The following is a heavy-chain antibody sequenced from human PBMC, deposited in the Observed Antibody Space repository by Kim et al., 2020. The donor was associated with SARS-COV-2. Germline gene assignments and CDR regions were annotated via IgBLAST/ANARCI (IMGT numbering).Heavy chain of an antibody. Sequence: GGSLRLSCAASGFTFDDYAMHWVRQAPGKGLEWVSGISWNSGSIGYADSVKGRFTISRDNAKNSLYLQMNSLRAEDTALYYCAKDMVFDWGGGAFDIWGQGTMVTVSS. D-gene: IGHD3-9*01. V-gene: IGHV3-9*01. CDR2: ISWNSGSI. CDR1: GFTFDDYA. J-gene: IGHJ3*02. CDR3: AKDMVFDWGGGAFDI.